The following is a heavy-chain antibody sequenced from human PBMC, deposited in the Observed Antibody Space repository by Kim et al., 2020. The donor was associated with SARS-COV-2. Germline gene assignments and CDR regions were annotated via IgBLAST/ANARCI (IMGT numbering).Heavy chain of an antibody. D-gene: IGHD3-10*01. Sequence: SVKVSCKASGGTFSSYAISWVRQAPGQGLEWMGGIIPIFGTANYAQKFQGRVTITADESTSTAYMELSSLRSEDTAVYYCARSLWFGELIVGREIYYFDYWGQGTLVTVSS. CDR1: GGTFSSYA. CDR3: ARSLWFGELIVGREIYYFDY. J-gene: IGHJ4*02. V-gene: IGHV1-69*13. CDR2: IIPIFGTA.